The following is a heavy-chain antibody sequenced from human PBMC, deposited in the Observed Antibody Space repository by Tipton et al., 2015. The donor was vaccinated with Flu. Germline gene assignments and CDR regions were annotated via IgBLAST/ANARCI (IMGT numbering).Heavy chain of an antibody. CDR1: GFTFDDYA. Sequence: SLRLSCAASGFTFDDYAMHWVRQAPGKGLEWVSGISWNSGSIGYADSVKGRFTISRDNAKNSLYLQMNSLRAEDTALYYCAKERGITGTPAELALDYWGQGTLVTVSS. CDR2: ISWNSGSI. D-gene: IGHD1-7*01. CDR3: AKERGITGTPAELALDY. V-gene: IGHV3-9*01. J-gene: IGHJ4*02.